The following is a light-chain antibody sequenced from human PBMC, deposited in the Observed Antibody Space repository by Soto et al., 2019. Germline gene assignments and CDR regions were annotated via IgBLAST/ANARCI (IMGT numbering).Light chain of an antibody. J-gene: IGLJ2*01. CDR2: EVS. CDR3: SSYAGSSTFVV. V-gene: IGLV2-23*02. CDR1: RSDVGGYNL. Sequence: QSALTQPASVSGSPGQSITMSCTGSRSDVGGYNLVSWYQQHPGKAPKLMIYEVSKRPSGVSNRFSGPKSGNTASLTISGLQAEDEADYYCSSYAGSSTFVVFGGGTKLTVL.